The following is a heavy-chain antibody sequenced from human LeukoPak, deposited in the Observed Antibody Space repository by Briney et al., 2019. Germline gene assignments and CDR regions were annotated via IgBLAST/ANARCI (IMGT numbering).Heavy chain of an antibody. CDR2: MNPNSGNT. CDR3: ARDKGIVVVPAAMTDNWFDP. J-gene: IGHJ5*02. V-gene: IGHV1-8*01. CDR1: GYTFTSYD. D-gene: IGHD2-2*01. Sequence: ASVEVSCKASGYTFTSYDINWVRQATGQGLEWMGWMNPNSGNTGYAQKFQGRVTMTRNTSISTAYMELRSLRSDDTAVYYCARDKGIVVVPAAMTDNWFDPWGQGTLVTVSS.